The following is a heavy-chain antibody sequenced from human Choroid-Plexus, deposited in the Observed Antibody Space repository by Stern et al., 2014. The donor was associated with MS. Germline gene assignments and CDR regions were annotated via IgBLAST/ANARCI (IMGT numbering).Heavy chain of an antibody. CDR2: ISYDGSK. V-gene: IGHV3-30*18. CDR1: GFSFSSFG. J-gene: IGHJ4*02. Sequence: AQLVESGGGVVQPGRPLRLSCAASGFSFSSFGMPWVRQAPGKGLEWVALISYDGSKDYADSVKGRFAISRDNSKNTLYLQMNSLRAEDTAVYYCAKDRQYLTFFFDFWGQGSLVTVSS. CDR3: AKDRQYLTFFFDF. D-gene: IGHD2/OR15-2a*01.